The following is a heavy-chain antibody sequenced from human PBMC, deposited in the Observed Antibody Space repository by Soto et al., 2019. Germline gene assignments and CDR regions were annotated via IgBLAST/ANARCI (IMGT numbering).Heavy chain of an antibody. D-gene: IGHD3-10*01. J-gene: IGHJ4*02. V-gene: IGHV1-3*01. CDR2: INAGNGNT. CDR1: GYTFTSYA. Sequence: ASVKVSCKASGYTFTSYAMHWVRQAPGQRLEWMGWINAGNGNTKYSQKFQGRVTITRDTSASTAYMELSSLRSEDTAVYYCARARGDYYGSGSYSDYWGQGTLVTVSS. CDR3: ARARGDYYGSGSYSDY.